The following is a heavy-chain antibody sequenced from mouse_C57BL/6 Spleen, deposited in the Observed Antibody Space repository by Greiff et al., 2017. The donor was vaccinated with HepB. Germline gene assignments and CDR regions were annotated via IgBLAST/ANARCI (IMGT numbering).Heavy chain of an antibody. Sequence: EVKLMESEGGLVQPGSSMKLSCTASGFTFSDYYMAWVRQVPEKGLEWVANINYDGSSTYYLDSLKSRFIISRDNAKNILYLQMSSLKSEDTATYYCARDLTMVTPYAMDYWGQGTSVTVSS. D-gene: IGHD2-2*01. CDR2: INYDGSST. J-gene: IGHJ4*01. CDR3: ARDLTMVTPYAMDY. CDR1: GFTFSDYY. V-gene: IGHV5-16*01.